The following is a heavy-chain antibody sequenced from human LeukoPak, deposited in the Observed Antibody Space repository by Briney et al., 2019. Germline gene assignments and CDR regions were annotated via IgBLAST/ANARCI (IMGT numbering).Heavy chain of an antibody. J-gene: IGHJ4*02. V-gene: IGHV3-23*01. CDR3: AKFQDHVSTSADY. D-gene: IGHD2-2*01. Sequence: PGGSLRLSCAASGFTFSGYAMSWVRQAPGKGLEWVSAISGGGGSTYYADSVKGRFTISRDNSKNTLFLQMNSLRAEDTAVYYCAKFQDHVSTSADYWGQGTLVTVSS. CDR1: GFTFSGYA. CDR2: ISGGGGST.